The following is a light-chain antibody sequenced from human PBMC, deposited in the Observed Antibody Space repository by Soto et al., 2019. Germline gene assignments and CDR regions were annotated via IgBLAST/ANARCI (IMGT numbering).Light chain of an antibody. V-gene: IGLV1-44*01. CDR2: DDN. CDR3: ATCDDSLDDPVV. J-gene: IGLJ2*01. Sequence: QSVLTQPPSASGTPGQRVTISCSGGSANIGEKTVSWYQQFPGTAPTLLIYDDNQRPSGVPDRFSGSKSGTSVSLAISGLRSEDEATYYCATCDDSLDDPVVFGGGTKLTVL. CDR1: SANIGEKT.